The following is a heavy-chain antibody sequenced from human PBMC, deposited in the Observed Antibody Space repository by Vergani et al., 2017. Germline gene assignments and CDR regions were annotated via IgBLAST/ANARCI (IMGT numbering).Heavy chain of an antibody. CDR1: RSTFKTYG. D-gene: IGHD3-10*01. J-gene: IGHJ6*03. Sequence: QGQLVESGGGLVQPGRSLTLSCVASRSTFKTYGMHWVRQAPGKGREWVAVISNDGSKKYYADSVKGGFTISRDNSKNTLDLQMNSLRTQDTAVYYCAKAGSVTSGSLQYNYSMDVWGKGTTVAVS. V-gene: IGHV3-30*18. CDR2: ISNDGSKK. CDR3: AKAGSVTSGSLQYNYSMDV.